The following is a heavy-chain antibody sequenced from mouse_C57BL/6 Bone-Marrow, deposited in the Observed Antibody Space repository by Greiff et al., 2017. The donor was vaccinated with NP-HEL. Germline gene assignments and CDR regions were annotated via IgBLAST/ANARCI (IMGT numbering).Heavy chain of an antibody. CDR3: AREVEY. CDR2: IYPGSGNT. J-gene: IGHJ2*01. D-gene: IGHD1-1*01. Sequence: VQLQQSGAALVRPGASVKLSCKASGYPFTDYYINWVKQRPGQGLEWIARIYPGSGNTYYNEKFKGKATLTAEKSSSTAYMQLSSLTSEDSAVYFCAREVEYWGQGTTLTVSS. V-gene: IGHV1-76*01. CDR1: GYPFTDYY.